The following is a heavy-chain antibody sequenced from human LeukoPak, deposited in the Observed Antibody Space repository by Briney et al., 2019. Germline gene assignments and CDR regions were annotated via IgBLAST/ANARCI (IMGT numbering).Heavy chain of an antibody. CDR3: ALILYDFWSGYYVYGMDV. Sequence: PSETLSLTCAVYGGSFSGYYWSWIRQPPGKGLEWIGEINHSGSTNYNPSLKSRVTISVDTSKNQFSLKLSSVTAADTAVYYCALILYDFWSGYYVYGMDVWGQGTTVTVSS. J-gene: IGHJ6*02. CDR2: INHSGST. V-gene: IGHV4-34*01. D-gene: IGHD3-3*01. CDR1: GGSFSGYY.